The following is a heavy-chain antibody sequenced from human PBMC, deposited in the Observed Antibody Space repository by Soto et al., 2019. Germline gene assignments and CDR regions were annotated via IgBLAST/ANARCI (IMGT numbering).Heavy chain of an antibody. CDR2: IYYAGST. CDR1: GGSISSTDHY. CDR3: ARLVFHCLRGSCDDYNFYGLDV. Sequence: SETLSLTYTVSGGSISSTDHYWGWIRQPPGKGLEWLGSIYYAGSTFHNPSLKRRATISQDTSRNQFSLRLSSVTASDTAVYYCARLVFHCLRGSCDDYNFYGLDVWGQGTTVTVSS. D-gene: IGHD2-15*01. V-gene: IGHV4-39*01. J-gene: IGHJ6*02.